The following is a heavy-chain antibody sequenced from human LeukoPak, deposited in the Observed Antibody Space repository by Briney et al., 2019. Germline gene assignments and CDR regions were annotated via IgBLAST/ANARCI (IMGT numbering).Heavy chain of an antibody. D-gene: IGHD3-16*01. J-gene: IGHJ6*03. V-gene: IGHV3-30-3*01. CDR1: GFTFSKAL. Sequence: PGGSLRLSCAASGFTFSKALMHWVRQAPGKGLEWVAVISYDGSNKYYADSVKGRFTISRDNSKNTLYLQMNSLRAEDTAVYYCAREGAMQGNARYHYYMDVWGKGTTVTVSS. CDR3: AREGAMQGNARYHYYMDV. CDR2: ISYDGSNK.